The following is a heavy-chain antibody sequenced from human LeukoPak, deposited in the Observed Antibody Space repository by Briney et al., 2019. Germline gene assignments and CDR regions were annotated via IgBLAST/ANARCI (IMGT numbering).Heavy chain of an antibody. V-gene: IGHV4-31*03. J-gene: IGHJ4*02. CDR3: ASGVVTAIPGYFDY. Sequence: PSETLSLTCTVSGGSISSGGYYWSWIRQHPGKGLEWIGYIYYSGSTYHNPSLKSRVTISVDTSKNEFSLKLSSVTAADTAVYYCASGVVTAIPGYFDYWGRGTLVTVSS. CDR1: GGSISSGGYY. CDR2: IYYSGST. D-gene: IGHD2-21*02.